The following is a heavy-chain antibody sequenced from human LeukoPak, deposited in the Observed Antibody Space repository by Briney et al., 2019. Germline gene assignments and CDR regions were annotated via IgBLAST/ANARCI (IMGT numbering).Heavy chain of an antibody. D-gene: IGHD3-9*01. CDR1: GGSISSGRYY. V-gene: IGHV4-61*02. CDR2: IYTSGST. CDR3: AIVYYGILTGRNGDY. J-gene: IGHJ4*02. Sequence: SETLSLTCTVSGGSISSGRYYWSWLRQPAGKGLEWIGRIYTSGSTNYNPSLKSRVTISVDTSKNQFSLKLSSVTAADTAVYYCAIVYYGILTGRNGDYWGQGTLVTVSS.